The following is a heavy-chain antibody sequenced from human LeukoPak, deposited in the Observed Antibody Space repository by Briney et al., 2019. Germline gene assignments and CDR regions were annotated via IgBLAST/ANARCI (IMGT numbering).Heavy chain of an antibody. Sequence: GGSLRLSCAASGFTFSSYAMSWVRQAPGKGLEWVSAISGSGGSTYYADSVKGRFTISRDSSKNTLYLQMNSLRAEDTAVYYCVAAPRSSGYLLWGQGTLVTVSS. CDR2: ISGSGGST. J-gene: IGHJ4*02. D-gene: IGHD3-22*01. V-gene: IGHV3-23*01. CDR3: VAAPRSSGYLL. CDR1: GFTFSSYA.